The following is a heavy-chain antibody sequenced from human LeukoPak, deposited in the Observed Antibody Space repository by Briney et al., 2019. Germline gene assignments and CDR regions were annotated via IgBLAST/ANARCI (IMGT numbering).Heavy chain of an antibody. CDR1: GGSFSGYY. Sequence: PSETLSLTCAVYGGSFSGYYWSWLRQPPGKGLAWIGYIYHSGSNYYNPSLRSRVIISVDRSKNQFSLKLSSVTAADTAVYYCARAYHYYDSSGYLEAFDIWGQGAMVTVSS. V-gene: IGHV4-30-2*01. CDR3: ARAYHYYDSSGYLEAFDI. D-gene: IGHD3-22*01. CDR2: IYHSGSN. J-gene: IGHJ3*02.